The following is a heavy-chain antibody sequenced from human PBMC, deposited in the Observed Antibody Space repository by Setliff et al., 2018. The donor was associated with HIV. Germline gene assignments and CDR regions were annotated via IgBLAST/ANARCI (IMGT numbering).Heavy chain of an antibody. V-gene: IGHV4-34*01. D-gene: IGHD3-10*01. CDR1: GGSFSDFY. CDR2: IYYSGTT. J-gene: IGHJ6*02. CDR3: ARGWVRGPIISPGTYFSYGLDV. Sequence: SETLSLTCAVFGGSFSDFYWSWIRQPPGKGLEWIGHIYYSGTTYYNPSLKSRVTIFADTSKNQLSLKLTSMTAADTAVYYCARGWVRGPIISPGTYFSYGLDVWGQGTPVTVSS.